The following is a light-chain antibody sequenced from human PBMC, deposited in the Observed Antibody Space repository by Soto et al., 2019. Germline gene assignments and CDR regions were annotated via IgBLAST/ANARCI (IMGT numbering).Light chain of an antibody. J-gene: IGKJ4*01. Sequence: DIQMTQSPSTLSASVGDRVTITCRASQSIDNWLAWYQEKPGKTPKLLIYKTSTLASGVPSWFSGSASGTEFPLTISLLQPDDFADYYRQQYYAPYTFGRGTMVEI. CDR3: QQYYAPYT. V-gene: IGKV1-5*03. CDR2: KTS. CDR1: QSIDNW.